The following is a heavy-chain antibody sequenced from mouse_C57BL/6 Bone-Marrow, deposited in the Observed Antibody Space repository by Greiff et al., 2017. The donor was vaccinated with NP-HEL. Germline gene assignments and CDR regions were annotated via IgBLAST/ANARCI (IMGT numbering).Heavy chain of an antibody. CDR3: ARDAYWDGWYFDV. D-gene: IGHD4-1*01. CDR1: GFTFSDFY. Sequence: EVKLMESGGGLVQSGRSLRLSCATSGFTFSDFYMEWVRQAPGKGLEWIAASRNKANDYTTEYNASVKGRFIVSRDTSQSILYLQMNALRAEDTAIYYCARDAYWDGWYFDVWGTGTTVTVSS. CDR2: SRNKANDYTT. J-gene: IGHJ1*03. V-gene: IGHV7-1*01.